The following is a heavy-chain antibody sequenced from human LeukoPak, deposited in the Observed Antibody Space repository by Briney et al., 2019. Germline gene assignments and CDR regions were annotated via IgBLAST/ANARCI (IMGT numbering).Heavy chain of an antibody. D-gene: IGHD4-23*01. V-gene: IGHV1-2*06. Sequence: ASVKVSCKASGYTFTSYYMHWVRQAPGQGLEWMGLINPTGGSTGYAQKFQGRVTMTRDTSISTAYMELSRLRSDDTAVYYCARDQSNYGGNAGDDYWGQGTLVTVSS. J-gene: IGHJ4*02. CDR2: INPTGGST. CDR3: ARDQSNYGGNAGDDY. CDR1: GYTFTSYY.